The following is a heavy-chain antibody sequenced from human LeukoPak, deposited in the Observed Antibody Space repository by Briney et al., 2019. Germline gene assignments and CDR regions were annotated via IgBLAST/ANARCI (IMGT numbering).Heavy chain of an antibody. CDR1: GGTFSSYA. J-gene: IGHJ4*02. CDR2: IIPILGIA. V-gene: IGHV1-69*04. CDR3: ASPILTMVRGVAYYFDY. D-gene: IGHD3-10*01. Sequence: GSSVKVSCKASGGTFSSYAISWVRQAPGQGLEWMGRIIPILGIANYAQKFQGRVTITADKSTSTAYMELSSLRSEDTAVYYCASPILTMVRGVAYYFDYWGQGTLVTVSS.